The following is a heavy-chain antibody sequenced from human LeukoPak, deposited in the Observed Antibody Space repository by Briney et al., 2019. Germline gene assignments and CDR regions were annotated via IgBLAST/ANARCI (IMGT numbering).Heavy chain of an antibody. V-gene: IGHV4-39*01. D-gene: IGHD1-26*01. J-gene: IGHJ4*02. CDR2: IYYSGST. CDR1: GGSISSSSYY. CDR3: ASVVRGSYYNY. Sequence: SETLSLTCTVSGGSISSSSYYWGWIRQPPGKGLEWIGSIYYSGSTYYNPSLKSRVTISVDTSKNQFSLKLSSVTAADTAVYYCASVVRGSYYNYWGQGTLVTVSS.